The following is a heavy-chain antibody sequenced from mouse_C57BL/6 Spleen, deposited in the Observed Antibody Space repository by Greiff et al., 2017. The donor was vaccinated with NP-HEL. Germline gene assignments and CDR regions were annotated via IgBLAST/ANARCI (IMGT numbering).Heavy chain of an antibody. D-gene: IGHD1-1*01. Sequence: QVQLQQPGTELVKPGASVKLSCKASGYTFTSYWMHWVKQRPGQGLEWIGNINPSNGGTNYNEKFKSKATLTVDKSSSTAYMQLSSLTSEDSGVYYCASPITTVVAELGRFDYGAQGTTLTVSS. CDR3: ASPITTVVAELGRFDY. V-gene: IGHV1-53*01. CDR2: INPSNGGT. CDR1: GYTFTSYW. J-gene: IGHJ2*01.